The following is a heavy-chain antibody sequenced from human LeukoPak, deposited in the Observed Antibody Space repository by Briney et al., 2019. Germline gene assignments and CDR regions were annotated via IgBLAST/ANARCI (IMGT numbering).Heavy chain of an antibody. D-gene: IGHD2-21*01. CDR1: GYSISSGYY. V-gene: IGHV4-38-2*02. Sequence: SETLSLTCIVSGYSISSGYYWGWIRQPPGKGLEWIGSIYHSGSTYYNPSLKSRVTISVDTSKNQFSLKLSSVTAADTAVYYCARVTYSVFDYWGQGTLVTVSS. J-gene: IGHJ4*02. CDR3: ARVTYSVFDY. CDR2: IYHSGST.